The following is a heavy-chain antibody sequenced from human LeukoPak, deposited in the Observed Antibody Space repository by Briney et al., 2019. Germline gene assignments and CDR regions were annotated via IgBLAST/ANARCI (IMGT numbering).Heavy chain of an antibody. CDR3: AKDDFRGRTGY. V-gene: IGHV3-23*01. D-gene: IGHD3-10*01. J-gene: IGHJ4*02. Sequence: PGGSLRLSCAASGFTFSSYAMSWVRQAPGKGLEWISAISGSGGSTYYADSVKGRLTISRDNSKNTLYLQMNSLRAEDTAVYYCAKDDFRGRTGYWGQGTLVTVSS. CDR2: ISGSGGST. CDR1: GFTFSSYA.